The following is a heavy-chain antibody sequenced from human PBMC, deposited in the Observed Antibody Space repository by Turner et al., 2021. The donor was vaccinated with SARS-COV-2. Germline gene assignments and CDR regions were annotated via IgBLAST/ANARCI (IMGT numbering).Heavy chain of an antibody. D-gene: IGHD3-10*01. CDR1: GFTFSSYG. V-gene: IGHV3-30*18. Sequence: QVQLVESGEGVVQPGRSLRLSCAASGFTFSSYGMHWVRQAPGKGLEWVAVISYDGSNKYYADSVKGRFTISRDNSKNTLYLQMNSLRAEDTAVYYCAKDGAPFLLYFGEPTFYFDYWGQGTLVTVSS. J-gene: IGHJ4*02. CDR2: ISYDGSNK. CDR3: AKDGAPFLLYFGEPTFYFDY.